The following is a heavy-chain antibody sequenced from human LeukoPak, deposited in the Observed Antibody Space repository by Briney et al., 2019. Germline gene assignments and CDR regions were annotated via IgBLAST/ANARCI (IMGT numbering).Heavy chain of an antibody. V-gene: IGHV3-30*18. Sequence: GGSLRLSCAASGFTFSSYGMHWVRQAPGKGLEWVAVISYDGSNKYYADSVKGRFTISRDNSKNTLYLQMNSLRAEDTAVYYCAKGWIQGSGWLFDYWGQGTLVTVSS. CDR2: ISYDGSNK. CDR1: GFTFSSYG. CDR3: AKGWIQGSGWLFDY. J-gene: IGHJ4*02. D-gene: IGHD6-19*01.